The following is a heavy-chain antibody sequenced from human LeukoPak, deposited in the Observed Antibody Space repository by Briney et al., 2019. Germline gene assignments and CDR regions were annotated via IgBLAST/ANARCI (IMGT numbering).Heavy chain of an antibody. D-gene: IGHD3-3*01. V-gene: IGHV1-2*02. Sequence: ASVKVSCKASGYTFTGYYMHWVRQAPGQGLEWMGWINPNSGGTNYAQKFQGRVTMTRDTSISTAYMELSRLRSDDTAVYYCAGDLMDLEWLVWDFDYWGQGTLVTVSS. J-gene: IGHJ4*02. CDR2: INPNSGGT. CDR3: AGDLMDLEWLVWDFDY. CDR1: GYTFTGYY.